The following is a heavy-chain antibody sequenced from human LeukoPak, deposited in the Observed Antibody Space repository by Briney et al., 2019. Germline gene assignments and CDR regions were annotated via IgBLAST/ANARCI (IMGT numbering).Heavy chain of an antibody. J-gene: IGHJ4*02. CDR1: GGSISSYY. V-gene: IGHV4-4*07. CDR2: IYTSGST. CDR3: ARGYRGRSGYYYDSYFDY. D-gene: IGHD3-22*01. Sequence: PPETLSLTCTVSGGSISSYYWSWIRQPAGKGLEWIGRIYTSGSTNYNPSLKSRVTMSVDTSKNQFSLKLSAVTAADTAVYYCARGYRGRSGYYYDSYFDYWGQGTQVTVSS.